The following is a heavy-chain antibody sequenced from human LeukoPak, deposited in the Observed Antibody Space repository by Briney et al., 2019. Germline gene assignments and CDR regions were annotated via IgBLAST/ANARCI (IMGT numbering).Heavy chain of an antibody. CDR3: ARTTYYYDSSGYFQH. Sequence: GASVKVSCKASGYTFTSYGISWVRQAPGQGLEWMGWISAYNGNTNYAQKLQGRVTMTTDTSTSTAYMELRSLRSDDTAVYYCARTTYYYDSSGYFQHWGQGTLVTVSS. CDR1: GYTFTSYG. D-gene: IGHD3-22*01. J-gene: IGHJ1*01. CDR2: ISAYNGNT. V-gene: IGHV1-18*01.